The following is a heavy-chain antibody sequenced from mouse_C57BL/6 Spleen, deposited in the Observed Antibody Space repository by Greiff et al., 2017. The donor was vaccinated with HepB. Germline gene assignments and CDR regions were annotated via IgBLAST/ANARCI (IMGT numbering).Heavy chain of an antibody. V-gene: IGHV1-55*01. CDR2: IYPGSGST. D-gene: IGHD2-12*01. CDR3: ARSGVLYDAWFAY. J-gene: IGHJ3*01. CDR1: GYTFTSYW. Sequence: QVQLQQPGAELVKPGASVKMSCKASGYTFTSYWITWVKQRPGQGLEWIGDIYPGSGSTNYNEKFKSKATLTVDTSSSTAYMQLSSLTSEDSAVYCCARSGVLYDAWFAYWGQGTLVTVSA.